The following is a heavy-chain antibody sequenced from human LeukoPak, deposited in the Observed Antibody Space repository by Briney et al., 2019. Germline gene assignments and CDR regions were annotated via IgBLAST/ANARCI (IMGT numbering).Heavy chain of an antibody. V-gene: IGHV3-7*01. CDR3: ASAPNENYFDF. CDR2: INQNGSAK. Sequence: AGGSLRLSCAASGFTFSSYWMNWVRQAPGKGLEWVANINQNGSAKDYGGSVEGRFTISRDNAKNSLYLQMNSLTAEDTAVYCCASAPNENYFDFWGQGTLVTVSS. J-gene: IGHJ4*02. CDR1: GFTFSSYW.